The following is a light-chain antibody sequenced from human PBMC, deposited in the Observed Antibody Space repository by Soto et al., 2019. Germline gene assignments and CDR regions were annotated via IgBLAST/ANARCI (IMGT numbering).Light chain of an antibody. J-gene: IGLJ3*02. CDR3: CSYAGSSTRRWV. V-gene: IGLV2-23*02. Sequence: QSALTQPASVSGSPGQSITISCTGTSSYVGSYNLVSWYQQHPGKAPKLMIYEVSKRPSGVSNRFSGSKSGNTASLTISGLQAEDEADYYCCSYAGSSTRRWVFGGGTKLTVL. CDR1: SSYVGSYNL. CDR2: EVS.